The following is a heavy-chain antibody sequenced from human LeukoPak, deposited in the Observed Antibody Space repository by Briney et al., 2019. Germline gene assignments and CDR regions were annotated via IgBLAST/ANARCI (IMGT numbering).Heavy chain of an antibody. CDR3: ARDRGIVGTTGYYYMDV. D-gene: IGHD1-26*01. V-gene: IGHV3-11*04. CDR1: GFSLSDYY. CDR2: IGSTI. J-gene: IGHJ6*03. Sequence: GGSLRLSCVASGFSLSDYYMSWIRQAPGKGLEWVSYIGSTIYYADSVKGRFTISRDNAKNSLYLQMNSLRAEDTAVYYCARDRGIVGTTGYYYMDVRGKGTTVTVSS.